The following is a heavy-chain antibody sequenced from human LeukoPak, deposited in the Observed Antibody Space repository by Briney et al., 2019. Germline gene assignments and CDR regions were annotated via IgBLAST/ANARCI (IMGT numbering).Heavy chain of an antibody. V-gene: IGHV3-23*01. J-gene: IGHJ4*02. D-gene: IGHD6-19*01. CDR2: ISGSGGST. Sequence: GGSLRLSCAASGFTFSSYGMSWVRQAPGKGLEWVSAISGSGGSTYYADSVKGRFTISRDNSKNTLYLQMNSLRAEDTAVYYCAKMYSSGWYVFDYWGQGTLVTVSS. CDR3: AKMYSSGWYVFDY. CDR1: GFTFSSYG.